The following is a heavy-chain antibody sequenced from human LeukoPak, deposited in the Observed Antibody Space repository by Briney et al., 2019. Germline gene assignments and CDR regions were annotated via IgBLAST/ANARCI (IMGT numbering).Heavy chain of an antibody. Sequence: GGSLRLSCAASGFTFASYSMNWVRQAPGKGLEWVSSISGDSTYIYNAGSVKGRFTISRDNAQASLYLQMISLRADDTAVYYCARVSGRLERQSDLGYWGQGTLVIVSS. CDR3: ARVSGRLERQSDLGY. J-gene: IGHJ4*02. D-gene: IGHD1-1*01. CDR2: ISGDSTYI. V-gene: IGHV3-21*01. CDR1: GFTFASYS.